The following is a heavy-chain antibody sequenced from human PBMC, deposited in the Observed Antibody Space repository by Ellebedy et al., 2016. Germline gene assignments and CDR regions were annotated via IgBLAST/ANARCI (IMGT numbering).Heavy chain of an antibody. CDR2: LYGSGTT. D-gene: IGHD2-15*01. CDR1: GFAVTNYY. Sequence: GESLKISCAASGFAVTNYYINWVRQVPGKGLEWVSVLYGSGTTYFLDSVKGRFTISRDNTKNTVSLQMNSLRVEDTALYYCAREEPGDYSGFDLWGQGTMVTV. V-gene: IGHV3-53*01. CDR3: AREEPGDYSGFDL. J-gene: IGHJ3*01.